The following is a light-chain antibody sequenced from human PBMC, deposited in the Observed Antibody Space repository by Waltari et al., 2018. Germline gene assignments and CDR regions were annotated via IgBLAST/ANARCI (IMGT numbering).Light chain of an antibody. CDR1: QSVSTK. J-gene: IGKJ1*01. Sequence: DTVMTQSPATLSVSPGEGATLFCRASQSVSTKLARYQQIPGQAPRLLIYGASARATCIPSRFIGSGSGTEFTLTISSLQSEDFVVYYCHQYNNWPWTFGQGTKVEIK. CDR3: HQYNNWPWT. CDR2: GAS. V-gene: IGKV3-15*01.